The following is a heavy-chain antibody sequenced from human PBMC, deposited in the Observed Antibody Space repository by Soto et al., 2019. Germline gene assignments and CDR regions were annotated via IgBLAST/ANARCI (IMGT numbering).Heavy chain of an antibody. D-gene: IGHD3-22*01. CDR3: AREGLQDSSGYYPGAFDI. CDR1: GGSISSYY. V-gene: IGHV4-59*01. CDR2: IYYSGST. Sequence: PSETLSLTCTVSGGSISSYYWSWIRQPPGKGLEWIGYIYYSGSTNYNPSLKSRVTISVDTSKNQFSLKLSSVTAADTAVYYCAREGLQDSSGYYPGAFDIWGQGTMVTVPS. J-gene: IGHJ3*02.